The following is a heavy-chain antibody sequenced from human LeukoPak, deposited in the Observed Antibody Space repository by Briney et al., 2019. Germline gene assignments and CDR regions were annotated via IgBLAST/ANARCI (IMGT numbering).Heavy chain of an antibody. CDR2: ISSGSSYI. D-gene: IGHD3-16*01. J-gene: IGHJ4*02. V-gene: IGHV3-21*01. CDR1: GFTFSAYS. Sequence: PGGSLRLSCAASGFTFSAYSMSWVRQAPGKGLEWLSSISSGSSYIYYADSVKGRFTISRDNAKNSLYLQMNSLRAEDTALYYCATVGAVSYYFDYWGQGTLVTVSS. CDR3: ATVGAVSYYFDY.